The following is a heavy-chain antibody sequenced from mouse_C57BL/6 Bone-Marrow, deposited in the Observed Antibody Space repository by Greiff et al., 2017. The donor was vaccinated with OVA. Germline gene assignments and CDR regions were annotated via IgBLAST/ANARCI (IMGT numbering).Heavy chain of an antibody. Sequence: VQLQQSGPELVKPGASVKISCKASGYSFTGYYMNWVKQSPEKSLEWIGEINPSTGGTTYNQKFKAKATLTVDKSSSTAYMQLKSLTSEDSAVYYCARGGYCPFGYWGQGTLVTVSA. J-gene: IGHJ3*01. D-gene: IGHD2-14*01. CDR2: INPSTGGT. CDR1: GYSFTGYY. V-gene: IGHV1-42*01. CDR3: ARGGYCPFGY.